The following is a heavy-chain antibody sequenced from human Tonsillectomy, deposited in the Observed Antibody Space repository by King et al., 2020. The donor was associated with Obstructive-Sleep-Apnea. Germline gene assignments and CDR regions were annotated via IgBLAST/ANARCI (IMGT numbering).Heavy chain of an antibody. CDR1: GFTFSSYA. Sequence: VQLVESGGGLVQPGGSLRLSCAASGFTFSSYALSWVRQAPGKGLEWVSTISGTGVSTYYADSVKGRFTISRDNSKNTLYLQMNSLRAEDTAVYYCAKPDASGSLYHYWYFDLWGRGTLVTVSS. D-gene: IGHD3-10*01. CDR3: AKPDASGSLYHYWYFDL. J-gene: IGHJ2*01. V-gene: IGHV3-23*04. CDR2: ISGTGVST.